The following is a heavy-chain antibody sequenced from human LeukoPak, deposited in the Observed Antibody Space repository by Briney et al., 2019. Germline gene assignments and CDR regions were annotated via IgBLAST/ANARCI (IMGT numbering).Heavy chain of an antibody. CDR1: GFTFSSYA. CDR2: ISGSGGST. V-gene: IGHV3-23*01. CDR3: AKRLDRGLEWLLGHSSPFDY. Sequence: GGSLRLSCAASGFTFSSYAMSWVRQAPGKGLEWVSAISGSGGSTYYADSVKGRFTISRDNSKNTLYLQMNSLRAEDTAVYYCAKRLDRGLEWLLGHSSPFDYWGQGTLVTVSS. D-gene: IGHD3-3*01. J-gene: IGHJ4*02.